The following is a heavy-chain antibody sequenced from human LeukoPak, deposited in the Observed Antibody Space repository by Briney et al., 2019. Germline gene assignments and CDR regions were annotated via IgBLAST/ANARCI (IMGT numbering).Heavy chain of an antibody. CDR3: AKASSNYFYYFEY. J-gene: IGHJ4*02. CDR2: ISYDATNK. CDR1: GFTFSSSD. V-gene: IGHV3-30*18. D-gene: IGHD2/OR15-2a*01. Sequence: GGSLRLSCAASGFTFSSSDMHWVRQAPGKGLEWVAVISYDATNKYYADSVKGRFTLSRDNSKNTLYLQTSTLRDEDTAVYYCAKASSNYFYYFEYWGQGTLVTVSS.